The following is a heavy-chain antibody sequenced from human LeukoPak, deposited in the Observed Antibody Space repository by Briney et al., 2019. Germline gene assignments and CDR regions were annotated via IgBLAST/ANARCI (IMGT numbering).Heavy chain of an antibody. CDR2: ISSSSSTI. Sequence: PGGSLRLSCAASGFTFSSYSMNWVRQAPGKGLEWVSYISSSSSTIYYADSVKGRFTISRDNAKNSLYLQMNSLRDEDTAVYYCARYGYGAYDSSGYLGFDYWGQGTLVTVSS. V-gene: IGHV3-48*02. CDR3: ARYGYGAYDSSGYLGFDY. D-gene: IGHD3-22*01. CDR1: GFTFSSYS. J-gene: IGHJ4*02.